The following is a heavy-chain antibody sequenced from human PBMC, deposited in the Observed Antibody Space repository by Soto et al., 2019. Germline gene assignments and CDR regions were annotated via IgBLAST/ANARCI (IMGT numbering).Heavy chain of an antibody. CDR1: GGSISSSSYY. V-gene: IGHV4-39*02. CDR3: ARDIVVVVAAGRYDAFDI. CDR2: IYYSGSN. D-gene: IGHD2-15*01. Sequence: SETLSLTCTVSGGSISSSSYYGGWIRQPPGKGLEGRGSIYYSGSNYYNPSLKRRVTISVDTSKNQFSLKLSSVTAADTAVYYCARDIVVVVAAGRYDAFDIWGQGTMVTVSS. J-gene: IGHJ3*02.